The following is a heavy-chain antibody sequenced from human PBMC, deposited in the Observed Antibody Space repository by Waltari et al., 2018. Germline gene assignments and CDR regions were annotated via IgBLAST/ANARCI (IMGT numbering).Heavy chain of an antibody. D-gene: IGHD4-4*01. J-gene: IGHJ6*02. CDR1: GYSFTTHW. Sequence: EVQLVQSGAEVKKPGESLNISCKDSGYSFTTHWIGWVRQMPGKGLEWVGIIYPGDSDTRYSPSFQGQVTISADRSISTAYLQWSSLKASDTAIYYCARRRNYPGAAMDVWDQGTTVTVSS. CDR3: ARRRNYPGAAMDV. V-gene: IGHV5-51*01. CDR2: IYPGDSDT.